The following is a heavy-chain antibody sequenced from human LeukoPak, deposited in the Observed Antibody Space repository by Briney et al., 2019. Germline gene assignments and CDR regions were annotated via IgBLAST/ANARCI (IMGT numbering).Heavy chain of an antibody. CDR3: ARAWTDTAMATEDY. Sequence: GGPLRLSCAASGFTFSSYAMHWVRQAPGKGLEWVAVISYGGSNKYYADSVKGRFTISRDNSKNTLYLQMNSLRAEDTAVYYCARAWTDTAMATEDYWGQGTLVTVSS. CDR1: GFTFSSYA. D-gene: IGHD5-18*01. V-gene: IGHV3-30-3*01. CDR2: ISYGGSNK. J-gene: IGHJ4*02.